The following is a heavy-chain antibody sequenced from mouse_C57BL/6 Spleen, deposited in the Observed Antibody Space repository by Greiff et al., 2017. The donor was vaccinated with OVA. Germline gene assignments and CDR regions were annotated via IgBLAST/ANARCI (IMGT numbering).Heavy chain of an antibody. CDR2: ISSGSSTI. J-gene: IGHJ3*01. V-gene: IGHV5-17*01. Sequence: EVMLVESGGGLVKPGGSLKLSCAASGFTFSDYGMHWVRQAPEKGLEWVAYISSGSSTIYYADTVKGRFTISRDNAKNTLFLQMTSLRSEDTAMYYCARSYDGYYVAWCAYWGQGTLVTVSA. CDR3: ARSYDGYYVAWCAY. CDR1: GFTFSDYG. D-gene: IGHD2-3*01.